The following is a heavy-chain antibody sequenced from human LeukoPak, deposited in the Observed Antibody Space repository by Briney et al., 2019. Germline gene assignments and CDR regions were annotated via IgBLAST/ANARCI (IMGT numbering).Heavy chain of an antibody. Sequence: GGALLLSCAASGFTFSSNSMNWVRPAPGKGLEWVSSISSSSSYIYYADSVKGRFTISRDNAKNSLYLQMNSLRADDTAVYYCARGLSGYATYFDYWGQGTLVTVSS. CDR1: GFTFSSNS. V-gene: IGHV3-21*04. D-gene: IGHD5-12*01. J-gene: IGHJ4*02. CDR3: ARGLSGYATYFDY. CDR2: ISSSSSYI.